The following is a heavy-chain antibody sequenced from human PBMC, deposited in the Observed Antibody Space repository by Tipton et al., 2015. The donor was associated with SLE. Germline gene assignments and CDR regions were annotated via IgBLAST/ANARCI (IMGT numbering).Heavy chain of an antibody. J-gene: IGHJ4*02. CDR1: GGSFSGYY. D-gene: IGHD3-3*01. CDR3: ARHLGESYYDFWSGYYSGFDC. V-gene: IGHV4-34*01. CDR2: INHSGST. Sequence: TLSLTCAVYGGSFSGYYWSWIRQPPGKGLEWIGEINHSGSTNYNPSLKSRVTISVDTSKNQFSLKLSSVTAADTAVYYCARHLGESYYDFWSGYYSGFDCWGRGTLVTVSS.